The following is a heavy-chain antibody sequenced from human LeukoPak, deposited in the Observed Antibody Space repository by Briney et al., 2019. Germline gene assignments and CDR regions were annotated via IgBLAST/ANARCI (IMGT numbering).Heavy chain of an antibody. CDR1: GFTFSSYG. V-gene: IGHV3-30*02. Sequence: GGSLRLSCAASGFTFSSYGMHWVRQAPGKGLEWVAFIRYDGSNKYYADSVKGRFTISRDNSKNTLYLQMNSLRAEDTAVYYCAKDQDNGSYPTCFDYWGQGTLVTVSS. J-gene: IGHJ4*02. D-gene: IGHD1-26*01. CDR2: IRYDGSNK. CDR3: AKDQDNGSYPTCFDY.